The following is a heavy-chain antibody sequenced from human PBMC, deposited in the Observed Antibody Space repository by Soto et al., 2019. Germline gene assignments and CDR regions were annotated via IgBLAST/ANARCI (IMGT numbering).Heavy chain of an antibody. CDR2: ISSSSSSI. D-gene: IGHD3-22*01. CDR3: AREVYDDCCYYSRCYYDL. Sequence: GSLRLSCVASGFTLTGYSLNWVRQTPGKGLEWVSSISSSSSSIYYADSVRGRFAISRDNAKNSLYLQMNSLRAEDTAVYYCAREVYDDCCYYSRCYYDLWGRGTLVTVSS. J-gene: IGHJ2*01. V-gene: IGHV3-21*01. CDR1: GFTLTGYS.